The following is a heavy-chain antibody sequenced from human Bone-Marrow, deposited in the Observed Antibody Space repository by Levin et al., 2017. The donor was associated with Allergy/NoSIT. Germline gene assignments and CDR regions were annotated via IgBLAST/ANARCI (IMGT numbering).Heavy chain of an antibody. CDR3: ADLYCSSGTCLFDY. D-gene: IGHD1-14*01. Sequence: PGGSLRLSCVGSSEMFRNYEMTWVRLFPGKGLEWIAYMGARGSLSYADSVRGRFTVSRDNEKHTLYLHMNSLRVDDTALYYCADLYCSSGTCLFDYWGRGTQVSVSS. CDR1: SEMFRNYE. J-gene: IGHJ4*02. CDR2: MGARGSL. V-gene: IGHV3-48*03.